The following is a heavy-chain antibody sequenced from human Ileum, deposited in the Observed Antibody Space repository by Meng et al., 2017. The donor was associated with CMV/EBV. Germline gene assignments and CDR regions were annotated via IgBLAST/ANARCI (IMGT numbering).Heavy chain of an antibody. CDR2: IYVSGST. CDR3: ARDQDYGLLDS. J-gene: IGHJ4*02. V-gene: IGHV4-4*07. D-gene: IGHD4-17*01. Sequence: VYIQASSQGLVQHSWTLSATASVSVASISLHYWTWTRQPAGKGLKWIGRIYVSGSTNYNSSLRSRITLSVDKAKNQFSLNLNSVTAADTAVYYCARDQDYGLLDSWGQGTLVTVSS. CDR1: VASISLHY.